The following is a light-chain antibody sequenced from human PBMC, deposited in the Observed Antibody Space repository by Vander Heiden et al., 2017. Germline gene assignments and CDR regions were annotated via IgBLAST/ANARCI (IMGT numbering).Light chain of an antibody. CDR1: QNVLYNTTNNNY. J-gene: IGKJ1*01. Sequence: VMTQSPDSLVVFLGGRGTIISKTTQNVLYNTTNNNYFAWYHQKKGRPPTLLLYWASTPQSAVPARCSGGGSGTDYTPTISSLQAEDVAVDYCQQYYCTPRSTFGQGTKVEIK. CDR2: WAS. CDR3: QQYYCTPRST. V-gene: IGKV4-1*01.